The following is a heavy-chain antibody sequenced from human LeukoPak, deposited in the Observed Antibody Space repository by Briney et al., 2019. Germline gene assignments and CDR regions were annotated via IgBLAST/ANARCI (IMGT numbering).Heavy chain of an antibody. D-gene: IGHD3-22*01. CDR3: ARARENYYDSSGYSPDY. Sequence: SVKVSCKASGGTFTSYAISWVRQAPGQGLEWMGGIIPIFGTANYAQKFQGRVTITADESTTTAYMELSSLRSEDTAVYYCARARENYYDSSGYSPDYWGQGTLVTVSS. CDR1: GGTFTSYA. CDR2: IIPIFGTA. J-gene: IGHJ4*02. V-gene: IGHV1-69*13.